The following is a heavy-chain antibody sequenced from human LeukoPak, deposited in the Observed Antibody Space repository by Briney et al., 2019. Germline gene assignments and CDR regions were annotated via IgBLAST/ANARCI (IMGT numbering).Heavy chain of an antibody. D-gene: IGHD3-22*01. CDR3: ARLTLTYYYDSSGYSFHY. V-gene: IGHV1-18*01. CDR1: GYTFTRYG. Sequence: ASVKVSCKASGYTFTRYGISWVRQAPGQGLEWMGWISAYNGNTNYAQKLQGRVTMTADTSTSTAYMELRSLRSDDTAVYYCARLTLTYYYDSSGYSFHYWGQGTLVTVSS. CDR2: ISAYNGNT. J-gene: IGHJ4*02.